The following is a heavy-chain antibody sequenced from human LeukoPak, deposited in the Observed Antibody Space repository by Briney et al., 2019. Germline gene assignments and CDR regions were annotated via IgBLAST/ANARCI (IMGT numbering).Heavy chain of an antibody. Sequence: SQTLSLTCALSGDSVSSNSAAWNWSRQSPSRGLEWLGRTYYRSKWYNDYAVSVKSRITINPDTPKNQFSLQLNSVTPEDTAVYYCARATYSYAYYWGQGTLVTVSS. CDR2: TYYRSKWYN. V-gene: IGHV6-1*01. J-gene: IGHJ4*02. D-gene: IGHD5-18*01. CDR3: ARATYSYAYY. CDR1: GDSVSSNSAA.